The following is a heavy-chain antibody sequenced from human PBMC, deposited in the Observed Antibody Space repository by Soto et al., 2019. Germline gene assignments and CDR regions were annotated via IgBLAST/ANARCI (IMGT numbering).Heavy chain of an antibody. CDR1: YVSISSNY. D-gene: IGHD6-13*01. J-gene: IGHJ4*01. Sequence: SETLSVTWTVSYVSISSNYWSWIRQPPCKVLECIGYIYYSGSTSSNPSLKSRVTISVDTSKNQFSLKLTSVTAADTAVYYCARAVSSWYLEYWGHGILVTVSS. V-gene: IGHV4-59*01. CDR3: ARAVSSWYLEY. CDR2: IYYSGST.